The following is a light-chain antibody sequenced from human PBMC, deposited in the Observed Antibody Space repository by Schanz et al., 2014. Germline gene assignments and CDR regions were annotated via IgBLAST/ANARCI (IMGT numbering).Light chain of an antibody. V-gene: IGKV3D-20*02. Sequence: EIVMTQSPATLSVSPGERATLSCRASQSVSRNYLAWYQQKPGQAPRLLIYAASSRATGIPDRFSGSGSGTDFTLTISSLQPEDFATYYCQHETFGQGTKLEIK. CDR1: QSVSRNY. CDR2: AAS. J-gene: IGKJ2*01. CDR3: QHET.